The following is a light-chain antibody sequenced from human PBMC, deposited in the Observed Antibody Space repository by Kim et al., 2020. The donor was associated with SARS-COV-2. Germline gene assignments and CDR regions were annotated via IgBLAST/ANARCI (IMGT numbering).Light chain of an antibody. V-gene: IGKV3-15*01. CDR3: HQYDNWPRT. J-gene: IGKJ1*01. CDR2: RAS. CDR1: QIVGDN. Sequence: VMTQTPGTMSVSLAERDTLPCRASQIVGDNLAWYQQTPGQAPRLLIYRASTRATGIPARSSGSGSGTECTLTISSLQSEDSAFYYCHQYDNWPRTFGQGTKVDIK.